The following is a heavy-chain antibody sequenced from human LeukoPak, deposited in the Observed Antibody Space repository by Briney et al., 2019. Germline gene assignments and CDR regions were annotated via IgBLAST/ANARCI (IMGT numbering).Heavy chain of an antibody. V-gene: IGHV3-23*01. CDR2: ISGIDGST. Sequence: GGSLRLSCAASGFTFSSFAMSWVRQAPGKGLEWVSGISGIDGSTYYADSVKGRFTISRDNSKNTLYLQMNSLRAEDTAVYYCASLYGGNLDTDYWGQGTLVTVSS. CDR3: ASLYGGNLDTDY. J-gene: IGHJ4*02. CDR1: GFTFSSFA. D-gene: IGHD4-23*01.